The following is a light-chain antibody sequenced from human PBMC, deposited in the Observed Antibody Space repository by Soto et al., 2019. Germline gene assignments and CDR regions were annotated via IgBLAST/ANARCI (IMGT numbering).Light chain of an antibody. CDR2: GAS. J-gene: IGKJ1*01. CDR1: QSVNNN. V-gene: IGKV3-15*01. Sequence: EEMRTLSPSTLSVYTGERASISCRASQSVNNNLAWYQQKLGQAPRVLIYGASPRATGIPARFTGSGSGTEFILTITSLQSEDSAVYYCQEYNTWPWTFGQGTKVDI. CDR3: QEYNTWPWT.